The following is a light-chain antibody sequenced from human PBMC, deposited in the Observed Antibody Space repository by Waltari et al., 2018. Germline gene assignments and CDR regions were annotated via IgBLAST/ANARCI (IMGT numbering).Light chain of an antibody. CDR3: SSCSYEPTTTVI. J-gene: IGLJ2*01. CDR1: HTDVGDYGD. V-gene: IGLV2-14*01. Sequence: SALTQPASVSGSPGQSLTISCTGSHTDVGDYGDVSRYQHHPGKAPKLIIYEVTDRPSGISNRFSASKSDDTASLTISGLQPEDEATYYCSSCSYEPTTTVIFGVGTKVTVL. CDR2: EVT.